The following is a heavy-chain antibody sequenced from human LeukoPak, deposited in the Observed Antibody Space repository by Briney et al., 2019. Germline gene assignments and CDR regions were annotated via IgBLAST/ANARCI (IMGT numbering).Heavy chain of an antibody. V-gene: IGHV3-30-3*01. D-gene: IGHD6-13*01. J-gene: IGHJ4*02. CDR1: GFTFLDFA. CDR2: MSYDGNNI. CDR3: TREWGAAADY. Sequence: GGSLRLSCVTSGFTFLDFAVHWVRQAPGKGLEWVAVMSYDGNNIYYADSVKGRFTLSRDSSKNTLYLQMNSLRPEDTAVYYCTREWGAAADYWGQGTLVTVSS.